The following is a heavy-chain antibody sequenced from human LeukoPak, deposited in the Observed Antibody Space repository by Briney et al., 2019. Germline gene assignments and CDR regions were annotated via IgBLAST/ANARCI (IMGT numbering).Heavy chain of an antibody. V-gene: IGHV3-23*01. CDR1: GFTFTNFA. Sequence: GGSLRLSCVASGFTFTNFAMKWVRQAPGKGLEWVADISGGGEHTFYADSVKGRFTISRDNSKDTLHLQMSILRPEDTALYYCASGPYSSSYFASWGQGTMVTVSS. D-gene: IGHD6-13*01. J-gene: IGHJ4*02. CDR3: ASGPYSSSYFAS. CDR2: ISGGGEHT.